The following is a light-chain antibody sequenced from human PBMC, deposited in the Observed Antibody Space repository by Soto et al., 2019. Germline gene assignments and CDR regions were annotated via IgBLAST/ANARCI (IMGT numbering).Light chain of an antibody. CDR2: EGS. J-gene: IGLJ1*01. V-gene: IGLV2-23*01. CDR3: CSYAGSSTCV. CDR1: SSDVGSYNL. Sequence: QSALTQLASVSGSPGQSITISCTGTSSDVGSYNLVSWYQQHPGKAPKLMIYEGSKRPSGVSNRFSGSKSGNTASLTISGLQAEDEADYYCCSYAGSSTCVFGTGTKLTVL.